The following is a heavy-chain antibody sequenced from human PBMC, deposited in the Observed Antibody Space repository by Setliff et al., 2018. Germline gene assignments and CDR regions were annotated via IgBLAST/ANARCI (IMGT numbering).Heavy chain of an antibody. Sequence: SVKVSCKASGGTFSSYAISWVRQAPGQGLEWMGGIIPILGIANYAQKFQGRVTITADESTSTAYMELSSLRSEDTAVYYCARVYYGSGSYLGAFDIWGQGTMVTVSS. D-gene: IGHD3-10*01. CDR3: ARVYYGSGSYLGAFDI. J-gene: IGHJ3*02. CDR1: GGTFSSYA. V-gene: IGHV1-69*10. CDR2: IIPILGIA.